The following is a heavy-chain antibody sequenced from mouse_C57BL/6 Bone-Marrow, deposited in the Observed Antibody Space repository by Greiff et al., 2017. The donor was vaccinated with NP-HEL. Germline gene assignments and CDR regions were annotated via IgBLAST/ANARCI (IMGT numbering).Heavy chain of an antibody. D-gene: IGHD1-1*01. CDR2: IWSGGST. V-gene: IGHV2-4*01. Sequence: VQLQQSGPGLVQPSQSLSITCTVSGFSLTSYGVHWVRQPPGKGLEWLGVIWSGGSTDYNAAFISRLSISKDNSKSQVFFKMNSLQADDTAIYYCAKNSREIYYYGHWYFDVWGTGTTVTVSS. J-gene: IGHJ1*03. CDR3: AKNSREIYYYGHWYFDV. CDR1: GFSLTSYG.